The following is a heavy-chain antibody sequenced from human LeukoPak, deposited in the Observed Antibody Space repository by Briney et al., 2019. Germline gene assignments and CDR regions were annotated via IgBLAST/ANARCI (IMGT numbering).Heavy chain of an antibody. CDR2: ISSSGSTI. CDR3: ARDEDYDFWSGRLDY. J-gene: IGHJ4*02. V-gene: IGHV3-11*04. CDR1: GFTFSDYY. D-gene: IGHD3-3*01. Sequence: GGSLRLSCAPSGFTFSDYYMSWIRQAPGKGLEWVSYISSSGSTIYYADSVKGRFTISRDNAKNSLYLQMNSLRAEDTAVYYCARDEDYDFWSGRLDYWGQGTLVTVSS.